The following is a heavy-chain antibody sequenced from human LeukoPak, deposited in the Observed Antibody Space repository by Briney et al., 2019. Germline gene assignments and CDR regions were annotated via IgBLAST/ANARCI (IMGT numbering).Heavy chain of an antibody. CDR3: AKDQGGNYYYYMDV. V-gene: IGHV3-20*04. CDR1: GFTFDDYG. D-gene: IGHD3-16*01. CDR2: IDRNGDST. Sequence: GGSLRLSCAASGFTFDDYGMSWVRQAPGKGLEWVSGIDRNGDSTGYADSVEGRFTISRDNAKNSLYLQMDSLRAEDTALYYCAKDQGGNYYYYMDVWGKGTTVTVSS. J-gene: IGHJ6*03.